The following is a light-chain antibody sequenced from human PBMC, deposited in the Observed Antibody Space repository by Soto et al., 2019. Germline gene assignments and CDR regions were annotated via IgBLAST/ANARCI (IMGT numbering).Light chain of an antibody. CDR3: QEYNTFSYT. CDR1: QSISSL. J-gene: IGKJ2*01. Sequence: DIQMTQSPSSLSASVGDRVTITCRASQSISSLLAWYQQKPGKAPRLLIYDTSNLESGVPSRFSGSGSGTEFTLTISSLLPDDFATYYCQEYNTFSYTFGQGTRLQI. V-gene: IGKV1-5*01. CDR2: DTS.